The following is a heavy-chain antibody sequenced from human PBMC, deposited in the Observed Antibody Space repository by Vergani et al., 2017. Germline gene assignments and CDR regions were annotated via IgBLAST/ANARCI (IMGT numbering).Heavy chain of an antibody. J-gene: IGHJ4*02. D-gene: IGHD2-2*02. CDR2: IRSKYDGRTA. CDR1: GITFKNAR. CDR3: YTDYHDY. Sequence: EVPVVESGGGLIKPGGSLRLSCVVSGITFKNARLNWVRQAPGKGLEWIGRIRSKYDGRTADYAAPLKGRFTISRDDSKDSAFLLVNNLKTEDTAVYFCYTDYHDYWGQGTLVTVSS. V-gene: IGHV3-15*01.